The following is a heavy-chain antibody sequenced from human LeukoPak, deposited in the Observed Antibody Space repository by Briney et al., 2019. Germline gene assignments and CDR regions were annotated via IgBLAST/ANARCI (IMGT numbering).Heavy chain of an antibody. Sequence: PSETLSLTCTVSGVSISSGGYYWAWIRQPPGKGLEWIGSIYYTGSTYYNSALKSRVTISIDKSKNQFSLKLSSVTAADTAVYYCAREVEMATITYFDYWGQGTLVTVSS. CDR2: IYYTGST. CDR1: GVSISSGGYY. J-gene: IGHJ4*02. D-gene: IGHD5-24*01. CDR3: AREVEMATITYFDY. V-gene: IGHV4-39*07.